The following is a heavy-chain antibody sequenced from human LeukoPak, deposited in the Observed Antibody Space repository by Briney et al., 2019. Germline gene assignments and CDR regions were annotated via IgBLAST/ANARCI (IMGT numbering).Heavy chain of an antibody. CDR1: GFTFSSYG. Sequence: PGGSLRLSCAASGFTFSSYGMHWVRQAPGKGLEWVAYIQNDGSNEQYADSVKGRFTISRDNSKGTLYLEMNSLRAEDTAVYYCASPNYYGSSGYYSPFDYWGQGTLVTVSS. J-gene: IGHJ4*02. D-gene: IGHD3-22*01. CDR2: IQNDGSNE. CDR3: ASPNYYGSSGYYSPFDY. V-gene: IGHV3-30*02.